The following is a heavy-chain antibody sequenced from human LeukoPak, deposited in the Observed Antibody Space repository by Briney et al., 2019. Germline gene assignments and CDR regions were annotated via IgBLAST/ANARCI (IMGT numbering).Heavy chain of an antibody. J-gene: IGHJ3*02. V-gene: IGHV4-39*07. CDR1: GGSISSSSYY. CDR3: VRGIHLEGGAFDI. CDR2: IYYSGST. Sequence: PSETLSLTCTVSGGSISSSSYYWGWIRQPPGKGLEWIGSIYYSGSTYYNPSLKSRVTISVDTSKNQFSLNLSSVTAADTAVYYCVRGIHLEGGAFDIWGQGTMVTVSS. D-gene: IGHD5-18*01.